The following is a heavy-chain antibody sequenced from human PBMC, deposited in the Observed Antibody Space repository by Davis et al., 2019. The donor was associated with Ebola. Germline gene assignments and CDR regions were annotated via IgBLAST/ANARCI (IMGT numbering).Heavy chain of an antibody. CDR2: ISYDGSNK. J-gene: IGHJ5*02. Sequence: PGGSLRLSCAASGFTFSSYWMSWVRQAPGKGLEWVAVISYDGSNKYYADSVKGRFTISRDNSKNTLYLQMNSLRAEDTAVYYCARVSGDFWSGTNWFDPWGQGTLVTVSS. V-gene: IGHV3-30*14. CDR3: ARVSGDFWSGTNWFDP. CDR1: GFTFSSYW. D-gene: IGHD3-3*01.